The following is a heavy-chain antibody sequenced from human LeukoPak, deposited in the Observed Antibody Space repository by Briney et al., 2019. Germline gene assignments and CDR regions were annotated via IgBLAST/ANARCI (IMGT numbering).Heavy chain of an antibody. J-gene: IGHJ5*02. Sequence: PGGSLRLSCAASGFTFSSYEMNWVRQAPGKGLELIAHISSVYSIEYADSVEGRFIISRDNAKNTVYLQMNSLRVEDTAIYYCAGGTTLLRKNWFDPWGHGTLVTVSS. V-gene: IGHV3-48*03. CDR2: ISSVYSI. CDR1: GFTFSSYE. D-gene: IGHD2-2*01. CDR3: AGGTTLLRKNWFDP.